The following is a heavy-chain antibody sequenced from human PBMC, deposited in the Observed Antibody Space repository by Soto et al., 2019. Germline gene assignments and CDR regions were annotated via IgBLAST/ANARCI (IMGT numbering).Heavy chain of an antibody. CDR1: GFTFSSYS. CDR3: ARGLGDGPGGTLDAFDI. D-gene: IGHD3-10*01. J-gene: IGHJ3*02. V-gene: IGHV3-21*01. CDR2: ISSSSSYI. Sequence: GGSLRLSCAASGFTFSSYSMNWVRQAPGKGLEWVSSISSSSSYIYYADSVKGGFTISRDNAKNSLYVQMNSLRAEDTAVYYCARGLGDGPGGTLDAFDIWGQGTMVTVSS.